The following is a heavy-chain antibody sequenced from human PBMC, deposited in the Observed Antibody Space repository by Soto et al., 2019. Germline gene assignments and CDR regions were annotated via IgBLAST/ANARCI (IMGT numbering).Heavy chain of an antibody. CDR3: ARAIYANGCY. Sequence: GGSLRLSCAASGFAFSDYWMTWVRQAPGKGLEWVANINQDGSKKYYVDSVKGRFSISRDNAKDSLYLQMNSLRAEDTAVYYCARAIYANGCYWGQGTLVTVSS. V-gene: IGHV3-7*05. CDR1: GFAFSDYW. CDR2: INQDGSKK. J-gene: IGHJ4*02. D-gene: IGHD2-2*01.